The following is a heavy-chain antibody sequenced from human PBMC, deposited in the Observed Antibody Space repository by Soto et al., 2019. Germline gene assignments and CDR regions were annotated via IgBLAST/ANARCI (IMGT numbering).Heavy chain of an antibody. CDR3: ARHGLSVMQPSTNGTHV. CDR1: GYSFTSYW. Sequence: GESLKISCKGSGYSFTSYWISWVRQMPGKGLEWMGRIDPSDSYTNYSPSFQGHVTISADKSISTAYLQWSSMKASNTAMYYCARHGLSVMQPSTNGTHVWGQATTVTVSS. D-gene: IGHD3-16*02. V-gene: IGHV5-10-1*01. J-gene: IGHJ6*02. CDR2: IDPSDSYT.